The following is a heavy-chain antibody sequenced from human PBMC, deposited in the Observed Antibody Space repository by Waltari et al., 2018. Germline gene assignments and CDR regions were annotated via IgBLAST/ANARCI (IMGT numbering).Heavy chain of an antibody. J-gene: IGHJ5*02. CDR3: AREVVVVASSGGWFDP. V-gene: IGHV4-38-2*02. CDR1: GYSISSGYY. CDR2: IYHSGST. Sequence: QVQLQESGPGLVKPSETLSLTCAVSGYSISSGYYWGWIRQPPGKGLEWIGSIYHSGSTYYNPSLKSRVTISVDTSKNQFSLKLSSVTAADTAVYYCAREVVVVASSGGWFDPWGQGTLVTVSS. D-gene: IGHD2-15*01.